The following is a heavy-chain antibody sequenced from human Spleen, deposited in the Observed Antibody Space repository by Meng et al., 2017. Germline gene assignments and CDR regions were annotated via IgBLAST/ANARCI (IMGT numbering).Heavy chain of an antibody. CDR1: GGTFSSYA. D-gene: IGHD6-13*01. CDR2: IIPIFGTA. V-gene: IGHV1-69*14. J-gene: IGHJ4*02. Sequence: VQLVQSGAEVKKPGSSVKVSCKASGGTFSSYAISWVRQAPGQGLEWMGGIIPIFGTANYAQKFQGRVTMTGDTSISTAYMDLSGLRSDDTAVYYCARDEDISAAGKLFGDYWGQGTLVTVSS. CDR3: ARDEDISAAGKLFGDY.